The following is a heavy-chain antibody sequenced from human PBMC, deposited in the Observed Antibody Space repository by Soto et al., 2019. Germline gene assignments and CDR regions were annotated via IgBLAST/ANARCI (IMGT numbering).Heavy chain of an antibody. Sequence: SETLSLTCDVSGDSISSSNWWSWVRQSPGKGLEWIGSIYHSGTANYSPSLKSRLAIDVDTSKNQFSLRLSSVTAADTAVYYCATRSGDYVGWFDPWGQGTRVTVSS. CDR3: ATRSGDYVGWFDP. J-gene: IGHJ5*02. V-gene: IGHV4-4*02. CDR1: GDSISSSNW. D-gene: IGHD4-17*01. CDR2: IYHSGTA.